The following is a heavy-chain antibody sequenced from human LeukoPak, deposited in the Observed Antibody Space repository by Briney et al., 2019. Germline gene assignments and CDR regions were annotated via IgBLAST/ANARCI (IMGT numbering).Heavy chain of an antibody. CDR1: GGSISSGGYY. CDR3: TRGAGWLIDY. CDR2: IYHNGST. V-gene: IGHV4-30-2*01. Sequence: PSETLSLTCTVSGGSISSGGYYWSWIRQPPGKGLEWIGYIYHNGSTYYNPSLKSRVTISVDRSKNQFSLKLSSVTAADTAVYYCTRGAGWLIDYWGQGILVTVSS. D-gene: IGHD3-16*01. J-gene: IGHJ4*02.